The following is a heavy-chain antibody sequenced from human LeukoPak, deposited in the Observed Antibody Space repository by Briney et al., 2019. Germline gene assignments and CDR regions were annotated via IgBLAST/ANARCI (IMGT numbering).Heavy chain of an antibody. CDR2: MNPNSGNT. V-gene: IGHV1-8*01. CDR1: GYTFTSYD. J-gene: IGHJ6*02. D-gene: IGHD2-8*02. CDR3: ARSPKRGYDIVLIRDGMDV. Sequence: ASVKVSCKASGYTFTSYDINWVRQATGQGLEWMGWMNPNSGNTGYAQKFQGRVTMTRNTSISTAYMEPSSLRSEDTAVYYCARSPKRGYDIVLIRDGMDVWGQGTTVTVSS.